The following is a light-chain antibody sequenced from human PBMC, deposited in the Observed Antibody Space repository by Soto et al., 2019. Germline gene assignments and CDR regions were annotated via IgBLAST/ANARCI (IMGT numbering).Light chain of an antibody. V-gene: IGLV4-69*01. CDR3: QTWSTGIQV. J-gene: IGLJ3*02. CDR2: LNSDGSH. CDR1: SGHRSYA. Sequence: QLVLTQSPSASASLGASVKLTCTLTSGHRSYAIAWHQQQPEKGPRYLMKLNSDGSHTKGDGIPDRFSGSSSGAERYLTISSLQSDDEADYYCQTWSTGIQVFGGGTKLTVL.